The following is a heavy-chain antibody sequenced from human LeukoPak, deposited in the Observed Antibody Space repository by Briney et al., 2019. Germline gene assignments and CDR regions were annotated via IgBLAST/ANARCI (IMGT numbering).Heavy chain of an antibody. Sequence: GGSLRLSCAASGFTFNTYWMHWVRQGPGKGLVWVSRIDGDGSRASYADSVKGRFTISRDNAKNTLYLQMNSPSPEDTAVYFCVREAGGTYAFDVWGQGTMVTVPS. J-gene: IGHJ3*01. CDR1: GFTFNTYW. D-gene: IGHD3-16*01. V-gene: IGHV3-74*01. CDR2: IDGDGSRA. CDR3: VREAGGTYAFDV.